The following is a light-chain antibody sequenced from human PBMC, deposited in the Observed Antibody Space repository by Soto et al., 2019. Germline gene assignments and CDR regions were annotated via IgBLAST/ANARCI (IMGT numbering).Light chain of an antibody. J-gene: IGLJ1*01. V-gene: IGLV2-14*03. CDR1: SSDVGAYDF. CDR3: SSYTSSSTRV. CDR2: EVS. Sequence: QSALTQPASVTGSPGQSITISCTGTSSDVGAYDFVSWYQQHPDKAPKLMIYEVSNRHSGVSNRFSGSKSVNTATLTISGLQAADEAAYYCSSYTSSSTRVFGTGTKLTVL.